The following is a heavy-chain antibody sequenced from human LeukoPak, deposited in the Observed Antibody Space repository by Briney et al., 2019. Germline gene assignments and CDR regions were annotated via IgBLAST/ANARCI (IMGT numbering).Heavy chain of an antibody. CDR3: AKTDAFGI. Sequence: SETLSLTCTVSGGSISSSSYYWGWIRQPPGKGLEWIGSIYYSGSTYYNPSLKSRVTISVDTSKNQFSLKLSSVTAADTAVYYCAKTDAFGIWGQGTMVNGSS. J-gene: IGHJ3*02. CDR1: GGSISSSSYY. V-gene: IGHV4-39*01. CDR2: IYYSGST.